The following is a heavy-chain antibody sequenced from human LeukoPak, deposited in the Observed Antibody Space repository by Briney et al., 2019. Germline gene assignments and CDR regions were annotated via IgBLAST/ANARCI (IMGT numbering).Heavy chain of an antibody. Sequence: SETLSLTCAVYGGPFSGYYWSWIRQPPGKGLEWIGEINHSGSTNYNPSLKSRVTISVDTSKNQFPLKLSSVTAADTAVYYCAKRALRSLGVDYWGQGTLVTVSS. CDR3: AKRALRSLGVDY. D-gene: IGHD5/OR15-5a*01. J-gene: IGHJ4*02. CDR1: GGPFSGYY. CDR2: INHSGST. V-gene: IGHV4-34*01.